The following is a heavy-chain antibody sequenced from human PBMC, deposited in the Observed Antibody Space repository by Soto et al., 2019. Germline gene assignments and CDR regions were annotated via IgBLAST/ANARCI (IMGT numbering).Heavy chain of an antibody. CDR1: GGSISLYY. J-gene: IGHJ5*02. CDR3: ARDRSTYGGGGTGEVKENWFDP. Sequence: SETLSLTCRVSGGSISLYYWSWIRQSPGKGLEWIGYAYYSGSTDYNPSLKSRVTMSVDTSKNQVSLKLNSVTTADTAVYYCARDRSTYGGGGTGEVKENWFDPWGPGTLVTVSS. D-gene: IGHD2-8*01. V-gene: IGHV4-59*01. CDR2: AYYSGST.